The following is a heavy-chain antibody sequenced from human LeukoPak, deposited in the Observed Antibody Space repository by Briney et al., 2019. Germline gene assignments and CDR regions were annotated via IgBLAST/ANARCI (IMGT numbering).Heavy chain of an antibody. CDR2: IIPIFGTA. D-gene: IGHD3-16*01. V-gene: IGHV1-69*13. J-gene: IGHJ4*02. CDR3: ARGVPYDYVWGSSHY. Sequence: SVKVSCEASGGTFSSYAISWVRQAPGQGLEWMGGIIPIFGTANYAQKFQGRVTITADESTSTAYMELSRLRSDDTAVYYCARGVPYDYVWGSSHYWGQGTLVTVSS. CDR1: GGTFSSYA.